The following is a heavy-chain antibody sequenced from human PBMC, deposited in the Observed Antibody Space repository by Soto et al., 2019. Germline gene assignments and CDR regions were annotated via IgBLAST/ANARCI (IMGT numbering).Heavy chain of an antibody. CDR3: ATVFRSYNFNY. J-gene: IGHJ4*02. V-gene: IGHV3-11*01. D-gene: IGHD3-10*02. Sequence: GGSLRLSCAASGLSFSDYYMSWIRQAPGKGLEWIAYITSSSSTIYYADSVKGRFTISRNDAKNSLYLQLDSLRAEDTAVYYCATVFRSYNFNYWGQGTLVTVSS. CDR2: ITSSSSTI. CDR1: GLSFSDYY.